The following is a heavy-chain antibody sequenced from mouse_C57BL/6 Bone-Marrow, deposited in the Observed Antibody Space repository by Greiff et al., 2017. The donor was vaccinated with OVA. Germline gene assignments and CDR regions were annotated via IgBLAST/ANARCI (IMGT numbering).Heavy chain of an antibody. CDR1: GYTFTSYD. Sequence: VQLQQSGPELVKPGASVKLSCKASGYTFTSYDINWVKQRPGQGLEWIGWIYPRDGSTKYNEKFKGKATLTVDTSSSTAYMELHSLTSEDSAVYFCAREGITTVVRYYAMDYWGQGTSVTVSS. V-gene: IGHV1-85*01. D-gene: IGHD1-1*01. CDR2: IYPRDGST. CDR3: AREGITTVVRYYAMDY. J-gene: IGHJ4*01.